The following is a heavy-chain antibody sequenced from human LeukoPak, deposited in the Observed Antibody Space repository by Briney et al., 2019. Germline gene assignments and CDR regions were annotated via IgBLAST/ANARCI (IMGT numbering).Heavy chain of an antibody. Sequence: GSLRLSCAASGFTFSSYSMNWVRQPPGKGLEWIGSIYYSGSTYYNPSLKSRVTISVDTSKNQFSLKLSSVTAADTAVYYCARVWFGELSFDYWGQGTLVTVSS. D-gene: IGHD3-10*01. CDR2: IYYSGST. J-gene: IGHJ4*02. CDR1: GFTFSSYS. V-gene: IGHV4-39*07. CDR3: ARVWFGELSFDY.